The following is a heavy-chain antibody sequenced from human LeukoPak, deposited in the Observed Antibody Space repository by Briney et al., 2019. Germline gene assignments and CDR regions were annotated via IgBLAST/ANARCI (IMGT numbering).Heavy chain of an antibody. CDR3: ARGHCSSTSCYLDY. CDR1: SGSISSYY. CDR2: IYTSGST. Sequence: SETLSLTCTVSSGSISSYYWSWIRQPAGKGLEWIGRIYTSGSTNYNPSLKSRVTMSIDTSKSQFSLKLSSVTAADTAVYYCARGHCSSTSCYLDYWGQGTLATVSS. J-gene: IGHJ4*02. D-gene: IGHD2-2*01. V-gene: IGHV4-4*07.